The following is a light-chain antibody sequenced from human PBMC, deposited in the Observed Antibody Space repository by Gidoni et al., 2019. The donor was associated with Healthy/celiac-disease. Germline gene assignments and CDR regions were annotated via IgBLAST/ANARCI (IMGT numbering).Light chain of an antibody. CDR2: YDD. CDR3: AAWDDSLNGVV. CDR1: SSNIGNNA. J-gene: IGLJ2*01. Sequence: QSVLTQPPSVSEAPRQRVTIPCSGSSSNIGNNAVNWYQQLPGKAPKLLIYYDDLLPSGVSDRFSGSKSGTSASLAISGLQSEDEADYYCAAWDDSLNGVVFGGGTKLXVX. V-gene: IGLV1-36*01.